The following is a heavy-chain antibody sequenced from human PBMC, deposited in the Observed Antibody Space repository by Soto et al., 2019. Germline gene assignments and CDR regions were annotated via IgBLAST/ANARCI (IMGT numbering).Heavy chain of an antibody. Sequence: QVRLQESGPRLVRPSGTLSLTCTISGGSFGTNYWSWIRQAPGKGLEWIGYTYHTGSTKYNPSLKSRATISVDTSKNQFSLTLTSPAAADTAVYYCATDSAGRGPFDPWGQGILVTVSS. CDR1: GGSFGTNY. CDR3: ATDSAGRGPFDP. V-gene: IGHV4-59*13. D-gene: IGHD3-10*01. CDR2: TYHTGST. J-gene: IGHJ5*02.